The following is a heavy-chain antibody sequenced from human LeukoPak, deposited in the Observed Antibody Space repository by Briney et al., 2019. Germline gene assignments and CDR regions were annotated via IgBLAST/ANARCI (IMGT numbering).Heavy chain of an antibody. J-gene: IGHJ4*02. Sequence: GGSLRLSCAASGFTFSSYWMSWVRQAPGKGLEWVDNIKQDGSEKYYVDSVKGRFTISRDNAKNSLYLQMNSLRAEDTAVYYCARDRGVRGVITDYWGQGTLVTVSS. D-gene: IGHD3-10*01. CDR2: IKQDGSEK. CDR1: GFTFSSYW. V-gene: IGHV3-7*01. CDR3: ARDRGVRGVITDY.